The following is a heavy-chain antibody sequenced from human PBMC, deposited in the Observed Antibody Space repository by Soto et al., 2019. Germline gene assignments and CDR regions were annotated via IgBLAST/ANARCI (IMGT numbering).Heavy chain of an antibody. D-gene: IGHD6-19*01. Sequence: SETLSLTCTVSGGSFSSGSYYWSWIRQPPGKGLEWIGYIYYSGRTNYNPSLKSRVTISVDTSKNQFSLKLSSVTAADTAVYYCARVRSGWTFDYWGQGTLVTVSS. V-gene: IGHV4-61*01. CDR1: GGSFSSGSYY. J-gene: IGHJ4*02. CDR3: ARVRSGWTFDY. CDR2: IYYSGRT.